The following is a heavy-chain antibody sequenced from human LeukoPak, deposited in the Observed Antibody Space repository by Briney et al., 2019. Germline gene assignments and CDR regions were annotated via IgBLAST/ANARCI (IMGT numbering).Heavy chain of an antibody. J-gene: IGHJ5*02. CDR2: IIPIFGTA. Sequence: SVKVSCRASGGTFSSYAISWVRQAPGQGLEWMGGIIPIFGTANYAQKFQGRVTITADESTSTAYMELSSLRSDDTAVYYCARGYCSGGSCYSVENWFDPWGQGTLVTVSS. D-gene: IGHD2-15*01. CDR3: ARGYCSGGSCYSVENWFDP. V-gene: IGHV1-69*01. CDR1: GGTFSSYA.